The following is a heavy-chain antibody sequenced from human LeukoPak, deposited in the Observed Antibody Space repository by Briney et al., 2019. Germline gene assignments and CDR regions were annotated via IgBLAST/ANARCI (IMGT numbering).Heavy chain of an antibody. J-gene: IGHJ4*02. CDR1: GIAFDKNA. CDR3: ANFKGKDGIKDHFDY. V-gene: IGHV3-23*01. CDR2: ISHSGGAT. Sequence: GGSLRLSCAAFGIAFDKNAMSWVRQAPGKGLERVSTISHSGGATHYADSVKGRFTISRDNSKNTVSLQMSSLRVEDTAVYYCANFKGKDGIKDHFDYWGQGTLVTVSS. D-gene: IGHD5-24*01.